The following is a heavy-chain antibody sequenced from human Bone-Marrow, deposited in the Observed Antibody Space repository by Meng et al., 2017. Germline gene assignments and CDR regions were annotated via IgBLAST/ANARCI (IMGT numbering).Heavy chain of an antibody. CDR1: GYTFTSYD. Sequence: ASVKVSCKASGYTFTSYDINWVRRATGQGLEWMGWMNPNSGNTGYAQKFQGRVTMTRNTSISTAYMELSSLRSEDTAVYYCARALRAVVVVAATPDYYYYGMDVWGQGTTVTVSS. D-gene: IGHD2-15*01. J-gene: IGHJ6*02. CDR2: MNPNSGNT. CDR3: ARALRAVVVVAATPDYYYYGMDV. V-gene: IGHV1-8*01.